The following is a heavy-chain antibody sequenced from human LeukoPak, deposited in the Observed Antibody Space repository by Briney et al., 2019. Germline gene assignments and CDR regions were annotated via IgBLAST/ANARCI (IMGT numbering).Heavy chain of an antibody. Sequence: GGSLRLSCAASGFTFSSYEMNWVRQAPGKGLEGVSYISSSGSTIYYADSVKGRFTISRDNAKNSLYLQMNSLVAEDTAVYYCAREVWFGESYGMDVWGQGTTVTVSS. CDR1: GFTFSSYE. CDR2: ISSSGSTI. J-gene: IGHJ6*02. D-gene: IGHD3-10*01. CDR3: AREVWFGESYGMDV. V-gene: IGHV3-48*03.